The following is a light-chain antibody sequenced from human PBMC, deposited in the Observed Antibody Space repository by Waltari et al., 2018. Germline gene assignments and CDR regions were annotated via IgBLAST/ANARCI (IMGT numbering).Light chain of an antibody. J-gene: IGKJ3*01. CDR1: QTLYRSNNKNY. V-gene: IGKV4-1*01. Sequence: DIVMTQSPDSLAVSLGERATINCKSSQTLYRSNNKNYLAWYQQQPGQPPQMLIYWASTRESGVPDRFSGSGSGTDFTLNITSLQAEDVAVYYCQESYNTPPTFGPGTKVDIK. CDR2: WAS. CDR3: QESYNTPPT.